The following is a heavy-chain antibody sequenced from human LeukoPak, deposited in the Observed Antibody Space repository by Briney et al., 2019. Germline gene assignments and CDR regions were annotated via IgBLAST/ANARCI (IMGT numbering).Heavy chain of an antibody. D-gene: IGHD5-12*01. Sequence: ASVKVSCKASGYTFTGHHLHWVRQAPGQGLEWVGWINPHSGGTNYAQKFQGSVTMTRDTSISTAYMELSRLRSDDTAVFYCARAKEGYNYYYYGMDVWGQGTTVTVSS. V-gene: IGHV1-2*02. CDR2: INPHSGGT. J-gene: IGHJ6*02. CDR1: GYTFTGHH. CDR3: ARAKEGYNYYYYGMDV.